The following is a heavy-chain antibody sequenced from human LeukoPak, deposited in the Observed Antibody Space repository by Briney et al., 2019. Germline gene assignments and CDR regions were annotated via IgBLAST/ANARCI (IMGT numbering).Heavy chain of an antibody. J-gene: IGHJ4*02. CDR3: ARRHSGGWFYY. CDR2: IYRSGST. Sequence: PSETLSLTCTVSGYSISNGYYWAWIRQPPGRGLEWIGNIYRSGSTSYNPSLKSRVTISVDTSKNQFSLKVNSVTAADTAVYYRARRHSGGWFYYWGQGTLVTVSS. CDR1: GYSISNGYY. V-gene: IGHV4-38-2*02. D-gene: IGHD6-19*01.